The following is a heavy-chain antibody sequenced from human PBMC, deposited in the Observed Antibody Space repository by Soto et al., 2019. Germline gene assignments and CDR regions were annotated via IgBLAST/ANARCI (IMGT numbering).Heavy chain of an antibody. CDR1: GYPFPSYE. J-gene: IGHJ4*02. CDR2: ISNAGSGNT. D-gene: IGHD2-2*01. Sequence: ASVKVSCKTSGYPFPSYEVHWMRQAPGQRPEWMGGISNAGSGNTKYSQKFQDRLTITGDKRATTVYMELSSLTSEDTATYYCARESNHYQDFFQNWGQGTQVTVSS. CDR3: ARESNHYQDFFQN. V-gene: IGHV1-3*01.